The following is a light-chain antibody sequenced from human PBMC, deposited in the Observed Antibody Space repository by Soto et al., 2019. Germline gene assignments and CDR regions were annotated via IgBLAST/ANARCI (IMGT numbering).Light chain of an antibody. J-gene: IGLJ1*01. V-gene: IGLV2-11*01. CDR2: DVN. Sequence: QSALTQPPSVSGSPGQSVTISCTGTSSDVGAYSYVSWYQQHPGKAPKVMIYDVNKRPSGVPDRFSGSKSGKTASLTISGLQAEDEADYHCCSYAGSSTYVFGTGTKLTVL. CDR1: SSDVGAYSY. CDR3: CSYAGSSTYV.